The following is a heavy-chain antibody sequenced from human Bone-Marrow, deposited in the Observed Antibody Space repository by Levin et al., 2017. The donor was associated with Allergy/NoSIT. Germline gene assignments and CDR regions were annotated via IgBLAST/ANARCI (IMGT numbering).Heavy chain of an antibody. CDR3: ARDEFGSRSCQMQH. V-gene: IGHV3-33*01. Sequence: GGSLRLSCAASGFTFSTHGMHWVRQAPGKGLEWVAVIWDDGRNQLYADAVKGRFTISRDNSRNTVFLQMNSLRAEDTAVYFCARDEFGSRSCQMQHWGQGTLVTVSS. D-gene: IGHD3-10*01. CDR1: GFTFSTHG. CDR2: IWDDGRNQ. J-gene: IGHJ1*01.